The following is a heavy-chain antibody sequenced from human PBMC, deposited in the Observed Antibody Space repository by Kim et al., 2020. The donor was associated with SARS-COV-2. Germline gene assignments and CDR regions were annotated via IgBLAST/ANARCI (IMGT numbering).Heavy chain of an antibody. CDR3: AKDHPSGGWPAFRY. Sequence: YAYSVRGRLTISRDESKNTVYLQMNGRRAEDTALYYCAKDHPSGGWPAFRYWGQGTQVTVSS. D-gene: IGHD2-15*01. J-gene: IGHJ4*02. V-gene: IGHV3-23*01.